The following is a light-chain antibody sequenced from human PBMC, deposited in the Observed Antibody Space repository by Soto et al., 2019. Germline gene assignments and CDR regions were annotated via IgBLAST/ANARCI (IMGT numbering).Light chain of an antibody. CDR3: QQYGSSPRT. Sequence: EIVLTQSPGTLSLSPGERATLSCRASQSVSSNYLAWFQQKPGQAPRLLIYGASSRATGIPDRFSGSGSGTDFTLTISRLEPEDLAVYYCQQYGSSPRTFGQGTRWIS. CDR2: GAS. J-gene: IGKJ1*01. CDR1: QSVSSNY. V-gene: IGKV3-20*01.